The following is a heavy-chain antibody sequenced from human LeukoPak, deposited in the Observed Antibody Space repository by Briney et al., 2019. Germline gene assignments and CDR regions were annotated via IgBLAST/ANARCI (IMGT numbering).Heavy chain of an antibody. Sequence: NPSETLSLTCTVSGGSISSYYWGCIRQPPGKGLEWIGYIYYSGSTNYNPSLESRVTISVDTSKNQFSLKLSSVTAADTAVYYCARVHYDSSGYYFDYYYYYMDVWGKGTTVTVSS. V-gene: IGHV4-59*01. CDR3: ARVHYDSSGYYFDYYYYYMDV. D-gene: IGHD3-22*01. CDR1: GGSISSYY. J-gene: IGHJ6*03. CDR2: IYYSGST.